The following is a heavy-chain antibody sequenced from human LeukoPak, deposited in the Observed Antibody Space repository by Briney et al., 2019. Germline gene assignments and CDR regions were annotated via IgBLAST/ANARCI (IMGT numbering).Heavy chain of an antibody. Sequence: SETLSLTCAVYDGSLSGYLWSWIRQPPGKGLEWIGESTHSGRTNYSPSLKSRVTVSVDTSKNQFSLKLSSVTAADTAVYYCARHRGSVGAFEWGQGTLVTVSS. CDR3: ARHRGSVGAFE. V-gene: IGHV4-34*01. CDR2: STHSGRT. CDR1: DGSLSGYL. D-gene: IGHD1-26*01. J-gene: IGHJ4*02.